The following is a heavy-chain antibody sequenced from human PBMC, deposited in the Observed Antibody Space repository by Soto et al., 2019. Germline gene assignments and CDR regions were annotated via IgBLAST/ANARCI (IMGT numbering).Heavy chain of an antibody. D-gene: IGHD3-3*01. Sequence: SLRLSCSASVFTFSSYWMSLFRQAPGKGLEWVANIKQDGSEKYYVDSVKGRFTISRDNAKNSLYLQMNSLRAEDTAVYYCARSQGDFSSGYYNWYDFYSWGQGT. CDR2: IKQDGSEK. CDR3: ARSQGDFSSGYYNWYDFYS. J-gene: IGHJ4*02. CDR1: VFTFSSYW. V-gene: IGHV3-7*01.